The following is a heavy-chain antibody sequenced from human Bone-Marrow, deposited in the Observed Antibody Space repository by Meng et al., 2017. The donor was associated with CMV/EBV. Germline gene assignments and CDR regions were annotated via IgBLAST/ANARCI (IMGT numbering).Heavy chain of an antibody. CDR2: IKQDGGEI. CDR3: AKRDADYFDY. V-gene: IGHV3-7*03. CDR1: GFTFSRYW. Sequence: DVQLVESGGGLVQPVESLRLSCAASGFTFSRYWMSWVRQAPGKGPEWVANIKQDGGEIYYVESVKGRFTISRDNAKNSLYLKMNSLRAEDTAVYYCAKRDADYFDYWGQGTLVTVSS. J-gene: IGHJ4*02.